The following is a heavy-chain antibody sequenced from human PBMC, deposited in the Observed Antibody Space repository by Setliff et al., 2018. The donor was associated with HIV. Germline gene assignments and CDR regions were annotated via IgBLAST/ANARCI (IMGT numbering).Heavy chain of an antibody. Sequence: PSETLSLTCTVSSGSVSRSYYYWGWIRQPPGKGLEWIGTVYYSGSTYYNPSLKSRVTISVDTSENQFSLKLSSVTAADTAVYYCARDGYSSSWYVISGSFDYWGQGILVTVSS. CDR1: SGSVSRSYYY. V-gene: IGHV4-39*07. J-gene: IGHJ4*02. CDR2: VYYSGST. D-gene: IGHD6-13*01. CDR3: ARDGYSSSWYVISGSFDY.